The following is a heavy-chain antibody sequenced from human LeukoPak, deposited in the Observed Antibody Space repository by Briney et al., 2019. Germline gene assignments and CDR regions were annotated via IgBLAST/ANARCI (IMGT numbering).Heavy chain of an antibody. D-gene: IGHD3-3*01. V-gene: IGHV4-34*01. Sequence: SETLSLTCAVYGGSFSGYYWSWIRQPPGKGLEWIGEINHSGSTNYNPSLKSRVTISVDTSKNQFSLKLSSVTAADTAVYYCARETLLRFLEWLPSRANWFDPWGQGTLVTVSS. CDR3: ARETLLRFLEWLPSRANWFDP. CDR2: INHSGST. CDR1: GGSFSGYY. J-gene: IGHJ5*02.